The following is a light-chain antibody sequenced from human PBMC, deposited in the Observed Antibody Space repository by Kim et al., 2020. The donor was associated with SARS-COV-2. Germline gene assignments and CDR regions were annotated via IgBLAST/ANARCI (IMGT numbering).Light chain of an antibody. CDR3: QQYNNWPPLT. Sequence: SPGEWTPLYCGASQSVSSNLAWYQQKPGQAPRLLIYGASTRATGIPARFSGSGSGTEFTLTISSLQSEDFAVYYCQQYNNWPPLTFGGGTKVDIK. CDR1: QSVSSN. CDR2: GAS. J-gene: IGKJ4*01. V-gene: IGKV3-15*01.